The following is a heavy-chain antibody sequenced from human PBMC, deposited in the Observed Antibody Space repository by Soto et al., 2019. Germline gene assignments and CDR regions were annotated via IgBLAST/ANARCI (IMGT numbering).Heavy chain of an antibody. Sequence: GGSLRLSCAASGFTFTSYGMHWVRQAPGKGLEWVTLLRYDGDNKYYADSVKGRFTISRDNSKNTVYLQMNSLRAEDTAVYYCARELAEGCFDYWGQGTLVTVSS. D-gene: IGHD6-6*01. CDR3: ARELAEGCFDY. V-gene: IGHV3-30*02. CDR2: LRYDGDNK. CDR1: GFTFTSYG. J-gene: IGHJ4*02.